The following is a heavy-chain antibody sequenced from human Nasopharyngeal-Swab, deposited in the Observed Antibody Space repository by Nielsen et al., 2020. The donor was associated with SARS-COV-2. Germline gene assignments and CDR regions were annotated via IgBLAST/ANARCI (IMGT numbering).Heavy chain of an antibody. Sequence: SETLSLTCTVSGGSISSYYWSWIRQPAGKGLEWIGRIYTSGSTNYNPSLKSRVTMSVDTSKNQFSLKLSSVTAADTAVYYCARVNGDSNGVYYYYGMDVWGQGTTVTVSS. CDR2: IYTSGST. J-gene: IGHJ6*02. V-gene: IGHV4-4*07. CDR3: ARVNGDSNGVYYYYGMDV. D-gene: IGHD4-17*01. CDR1: GGSISSYY.